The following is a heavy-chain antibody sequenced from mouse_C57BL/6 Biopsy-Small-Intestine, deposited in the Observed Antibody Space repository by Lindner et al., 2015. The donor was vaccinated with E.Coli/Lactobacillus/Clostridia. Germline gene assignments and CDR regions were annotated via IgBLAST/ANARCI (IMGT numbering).Heavy chain of an antibody. V-gene: IGHV14-1*01. CDR1: GFNIKDYY. CDR2: IDPEDGDT. Sequence: VQLQESGAELVRPGASVRLSCTASGFNIKDYYIHWVKQRPEQGLEWIGRIDPEDGDTESAPKFQGKATMTADTSSNTAYMQLSSLTSEDSAIYYCARRGYYPRDYFDYWGQGTTLTVSS. CDR3: ARRGYYPRDYFDY. J-gene: IGHJ2*01. D-gene: IGHD2-3*01.